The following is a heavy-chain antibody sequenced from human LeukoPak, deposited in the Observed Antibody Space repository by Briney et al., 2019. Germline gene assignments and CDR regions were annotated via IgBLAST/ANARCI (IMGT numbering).Heavy chain of an antibody. Sequence: ASVKVSCKATGYTFTSYGINWVRQAPGQGLEWMGWISAYNGNTKYAQKFQGRVTMTTDTSTSTAYMELRSLRSDDTAVYYCARDGSGSYDNWFDPWGQGTLVTVSS. CDR2: ISAYNGNT. V-gene: IGHV1-18*01. J-gene: IGHJ5*02. CDR3: ARDGSGSYDNWFDP. D-gene: IGHD3-10*01. CDR1: GYTFTSYG.